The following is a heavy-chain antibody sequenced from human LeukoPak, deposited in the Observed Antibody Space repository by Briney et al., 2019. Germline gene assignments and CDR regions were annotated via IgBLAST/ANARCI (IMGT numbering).Heavy chain of an antibody. CDR2: TYYRSKWYS. Sequence: SSQTLSLTCAVSGDSFSSTGAAWNWIRQSPSRGLEWLGRTYYRSKWYSDYAISLNGRITINPDTSKNHFSLQLNSVTPEDTAIYFCTRAQWRAFDFWGQGTLVTVSS. V-gene: IGHV6-1*01. J-gene: IGHJ4*02. D-gene: IGHD2-8*01. CDR3: TRAQWRAFDF. CDR1: GDSFSSTGAA.